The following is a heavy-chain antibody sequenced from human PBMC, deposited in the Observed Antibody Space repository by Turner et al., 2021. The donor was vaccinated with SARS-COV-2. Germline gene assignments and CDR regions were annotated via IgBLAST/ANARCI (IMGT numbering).Heavy chain of an antibody. V-gene: IGHV4-59*01. CDR2: IYSSGST. CDR3: ARDGDLRRNWFDP. Sequence: QVQLQESGPGLVKHSETLSLTCTVSGDSISSYYSSWIRQPPGKGLEWIGYIYSSGSTNYNPSLKSRVTISVDTSKNHFSLKLSSVTAADTAVYYCARDGDLRRNWFDPWGQGTLVTVSS. D-gene: IGHD3-10*01. CDR1: GDSISSYY. J-gene: IGHJ5*02.